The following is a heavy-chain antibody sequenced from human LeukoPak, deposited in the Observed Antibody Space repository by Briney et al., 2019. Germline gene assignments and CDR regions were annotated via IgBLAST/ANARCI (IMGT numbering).Heavy chain of an antibody. D-gene: IGHD3-3*01. CDR3: ARFYDFWSGYWTESFDY. J-gene: IGHJ4*02. CDR1: GYTFTSYG. V-gene: IGHV1-18*01. Sequence: ASVKVSCKACGYTFTSYGISWVRQAPGQGLEWMGWISAYNGNTNYAQKLQGRVTMTTDTSTSTAYMELRSLRSDDTAVYYCARFYDFWSGYWTESFDYWGQGTLVTVSS. CDR2: ISAYNGNT.